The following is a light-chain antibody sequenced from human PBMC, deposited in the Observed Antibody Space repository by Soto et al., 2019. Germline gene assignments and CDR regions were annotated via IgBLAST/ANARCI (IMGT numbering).Light chain of an antibody. CDR3: QQYNNWPPT. J-gene: IGKJ1*01. CDR2: GAS. CDR1: QSISTF. V-gene: IGKV3-15*01. Sequence: ELGITQSPAPLSVAPGEKASLSRRGIQSISTFLAWYRQKPGQAPRLLIYGASTRATGIPARFSGSGSGTEFTLTISSLQSEDFAVYYCQQYNNWPPTFGRGTKVDI.